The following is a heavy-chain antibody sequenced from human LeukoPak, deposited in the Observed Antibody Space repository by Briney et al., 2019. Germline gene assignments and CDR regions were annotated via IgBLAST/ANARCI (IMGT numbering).Heavy chain of an antibody. Sequence: GGSLRLSCAASGFTFSIAWMNWVRQAPGKGLEWVGRIKSKTDGGTTDYAAPVKGRCTISKDDSKNTLYLQKNSLKTEDTAVYYCSTDDYGSFLDHWGQGTLVTVSS. CDR1: GFTFSIAW. J-gene: IGHJ4*02. CDR3: STDDYGSFLDH. V-gene: IGHV3-15*01. D-gene: IGHD4-17*01. CDR2: IKSKTDGGTT.